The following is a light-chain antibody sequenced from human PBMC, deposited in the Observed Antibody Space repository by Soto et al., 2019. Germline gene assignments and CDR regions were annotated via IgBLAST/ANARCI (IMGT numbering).Light chain of an antibody. J-gene: IGKJ5*01. CDR1: ETVSTN. Sequence: EIVPRQSPATLSVSPGEIATLSCRATETVSTNLAWFQRKAGQPPRLLIYGSSTRATGVPDRFSGSGSGTEFALIISSLQSEDVAVYYCQQYSNWPPAITFGHGTRLAI. CDR2: GSS. V-gene: IGKV3-15*01. CDR3: QQYSNWPPAIT.